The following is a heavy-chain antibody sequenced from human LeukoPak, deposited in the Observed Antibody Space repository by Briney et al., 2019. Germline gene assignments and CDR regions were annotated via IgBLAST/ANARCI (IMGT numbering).Heavy chain of an antibody. J-gene: IGHJ6*03. V-gene: IGHV4-39*01. CDR2: IYYSGST. D-gene: IGHD3/OR15-3a*01. CDR3: ASWRDEFWSPLRDYYYMDV. Sequence: SETLSLTCTVSGGSISSSSYYWGWIRQPPGKGLEWIGSIYYSGSTYYNPSLKSRVTISVDTSKNQFSLKLSSVTAADTAVYYCASWRDEFWSPLRDYYYMDVWGKGTTVTVSS. CDR1: GGSISSSSYY.